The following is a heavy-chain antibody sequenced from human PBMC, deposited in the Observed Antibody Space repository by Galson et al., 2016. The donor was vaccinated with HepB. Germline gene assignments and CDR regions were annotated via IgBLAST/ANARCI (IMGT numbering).Heavy chain of an antibody. CDR2: IDPSDSYT. J-gene: IGHJ4*02. Sequence: QSGAEVKKPGESLRISCKASGSSFTFYWINWVRQMSGKGLQWMGRIDPSDSYTNYNPSFQGHVTFSVDKSTSTAYLQWSSLRPSDTAMYYRAAPHRSSGYYSPGDFWGQGTLVTVSS. V-gene: IGHV5-10-1*01. CDR3: AAPHRSSGYYSPGDF. CDR1: GSSFTFYW. D-gene: IGHD3-22*01.